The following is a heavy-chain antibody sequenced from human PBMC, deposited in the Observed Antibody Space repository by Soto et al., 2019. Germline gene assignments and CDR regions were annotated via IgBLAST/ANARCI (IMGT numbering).Heavy chain of an antibody. D-gene: IGHD6-6*01. CDR2: ISYDGSNK. CDR1: GFSFSSYG. J-gene: IGHJ6*02. CDR3: AKASIAAGLYYYYGMDV. Sequence: GGSLRLSCAASGFSFSSYGMHWVRQAPGKGLEWVAVISYDGSNKYYADSVKGRLTISRDNYKNTLYLQMNSLRAEDTAVYYCAKASIAAGLYYYYGMDVWGQGTTVTVSS. V-gene: IGHV3-30*18.